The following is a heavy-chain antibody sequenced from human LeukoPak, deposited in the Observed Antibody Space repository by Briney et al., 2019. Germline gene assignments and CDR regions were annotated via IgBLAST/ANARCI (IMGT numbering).Heavy chain of an antibody. CDR2: VSTSGGST. CDR1: GFTFGDNA. D-gene: IGHD3-22*01. J-gene: IGHJ4*02. CDR3: AKQAYDSPRTDFDY. V-gene: IGHV3-23*01. Sequence: GGSLRLSCTGSGFTFGDNAVSWVRQAPGKGLEWVSGVSTSGGSTYYADSVKGRFTISRDNSKNTLHLQMNSLRAEDTAIYYCAKQAYDSPRTDFDYWGQGTLVTVSS.